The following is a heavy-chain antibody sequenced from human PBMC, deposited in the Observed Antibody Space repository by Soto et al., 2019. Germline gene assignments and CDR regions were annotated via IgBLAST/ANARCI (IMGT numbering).Heavy chain of an antibody. CDR2: IGASGGST. V-gene: IGHV3-23*01. CDR3: AKDRVRGMY. CDR1: GFTFSSYA. J-gene: IGHJ4*02. Sequence: EVQLLESGGGLVQPGGSLRLSCAASGFTFSSYAMSWVRQAPGKGLEWVSAIGASGGSTYYADSVKGRFTISRDNSKNTLDLQMNSLRAEDTALYYCAKDRVRGMYGGQGTLVTVSS. D-gene: IGHD3-10*01.